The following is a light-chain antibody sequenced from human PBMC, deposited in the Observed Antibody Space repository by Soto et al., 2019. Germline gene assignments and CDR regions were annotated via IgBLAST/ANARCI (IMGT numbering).Light chain of an antibody. CDR1: QGINSA. CDR3: QQFNSYPRT. J-gene: IGKJ3*01. V-gene: IGKV1-13*02. CDR2: DAS. Sequence: AIQLTQSPSSLSASVGDRVTITCRASQGINSALAWYQQKPGKAPKLLIYDASSLESGVPSRFSGSGSGTDFTLTISSLQPEYFATYYCQQFNSYPRTFGPGTKVDIK.